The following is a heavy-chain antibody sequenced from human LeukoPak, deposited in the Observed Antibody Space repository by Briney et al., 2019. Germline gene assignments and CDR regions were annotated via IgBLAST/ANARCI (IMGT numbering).Heavy chain of an antibody. CDR3: ARDYDFWSDIDY. D-gene: IGHD3-3*01. CDR1: GFTFSSYS. Sequence: GSLRLSCAASGFTFSSYSMNWVRQAPGKGLEWVSSISSSSSYIYYADSVKGRFTISRDNAKNSLYLQMNSLRAEDTAVYYCARDYDFWSDIDYWGQGTLVTVSS. J-gene: IGHJ4*02. V-gene: IGHV3-21*01. CDR2: ISSSSSYI.